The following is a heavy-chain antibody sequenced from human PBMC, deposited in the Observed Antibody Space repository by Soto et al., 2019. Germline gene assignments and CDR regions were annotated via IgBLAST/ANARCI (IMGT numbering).Heavy chain of an antibody. J-gene: IGHJ4*02. V-gene: IGHV3-23*01. Sequence: EVQLLESGGGLVQPGGSLRLSCAASGFTFSSYAMSWVRQAPGKGLEWVSAISGSGGSTYYADSVKGRFTISRDNSKNTLYLQLNSLRAEDTAVYYCAKGITPVAATQYDFDYWGQGTLVTVSS. CDR2: ISGSGGST. CDR1: GFTFSSYA. CDR3: AKGITPVAATQYDFDY. D-gene: IGHD2-15*01.